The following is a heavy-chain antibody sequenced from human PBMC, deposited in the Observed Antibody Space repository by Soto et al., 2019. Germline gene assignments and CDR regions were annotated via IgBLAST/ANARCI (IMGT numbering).Heavy chain of an antibody. CDR3: ARDGHRGPSDAFDV. V-gene: IGHV3-48*03. Sequence: EVQLVESGGGLVQPGGSLRLSCTASGFSSSNYEMNWLRQAPCKALEWVSHISTTGTSPYYPDFVRGRFTVSRDTANNSIYLQMNGVRAEDTALYCCARDGHRGPSDAFDVWGQGPMVTVSS. CDR2: ISTTGTSP. D-gene: IGHD3-10*01. J-gene: IGHJ3*01. CDR1: GFSSSNYE.